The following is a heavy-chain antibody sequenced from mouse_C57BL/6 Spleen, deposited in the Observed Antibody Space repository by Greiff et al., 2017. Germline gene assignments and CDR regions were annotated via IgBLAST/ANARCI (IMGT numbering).Heavy chain of an antibody. CDR2: IYPGDGDT. J-gene: IGHJ4*01. D-gene: IGHD2-1*01. Sequence: QVQLQQSGAELVKPGASVKISCKASGYAFSSYWMNWVKQRPGKGLEWIGQIYPGDGDTSYNGTFKGKATLTADTSSSTGYMQLSSLTSEDAAVYFCAREVDYGNYYYAMDYGGQGTSVTVSS. CDR3: AREVDYGNYYYAMDY. V-gene: IGHV1-80*01. CDR1: GYAFSSYW.